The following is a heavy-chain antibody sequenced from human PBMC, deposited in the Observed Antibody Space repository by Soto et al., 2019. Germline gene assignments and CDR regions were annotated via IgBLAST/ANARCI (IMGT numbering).Heavy chain of an antibody. V-gene: IGHV4-39*01. J-gene: IGHJ6*02. Sequence: SETLSLTCTVSGDSIISGGYYWIWIREHPGKGLEWIGDIYYSGSTYYNPSLKSRVTISVHTSKNQFSLKLSSVTAADTAVYYCASQKAYNDFWSGYSPYYYYYYGMDVWGQGTTVTVSS. CDR2: IYYSGST. D-gene: IGHD3-3*01. CDR1: GDSIISGGYY. CDR3: ASQKAYNDFWSGYSPYYYYYYGMDV.